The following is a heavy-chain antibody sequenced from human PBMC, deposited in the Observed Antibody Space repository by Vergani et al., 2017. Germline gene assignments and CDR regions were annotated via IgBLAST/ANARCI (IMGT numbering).Heavy chain of an antibody. V-gene: IGHV4-34*01. J-gene: IGHJ4*02. Sequence: QVQLQQWGAGLLKPSETLSLTCAVYGGSFSGYYWSWIRQPPGKGLEWIGEINHSGSTNYNPSLKSRVTISVDTSKNQFSLKLSSVTAADTAVYYCARGSSPRYXDSSGYYRRSYFDYWGQGTLVTVSS. CDR3: ARGSSPRYXDSSGYYRRSYFDY. CDR2: INHSGST. CDR1: GGSFSGYY. D-gene: IGHD3-22*01.